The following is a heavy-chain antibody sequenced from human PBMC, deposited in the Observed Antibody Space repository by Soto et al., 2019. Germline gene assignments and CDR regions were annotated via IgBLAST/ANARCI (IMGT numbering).Heavy chain of an antibody. V-gene: IGHV3-23*01. Sequence: GGSLRLSCAASGFTFSSYAMSWVRQAPGKGLEWVSAISGSGGSTYYADSVKGRFTISRDNSKNTLYLQMNSLRAEDTAVYYCAKDLRYFDWLLLPYFDYWGQGTLVTVSS. CDR2: ISGSGGST. J-gene: IGHJ4*02. CDR3: AKDLRYFDWLLLPYFDY. CDR1: GFTFSSYA. D-gene: IGHD3-9*01.